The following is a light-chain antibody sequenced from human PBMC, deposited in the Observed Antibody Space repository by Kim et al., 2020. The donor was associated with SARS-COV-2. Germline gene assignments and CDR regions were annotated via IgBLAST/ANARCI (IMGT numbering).Light chain of an antibody. V-gene: IGKV3-20*01. CDR1: QSVTSTF. J-gene: IGKJ5*01. CDR2: AAS. Sequence: LPPGERATLSCRASQSVTSTFLAWYQQKLGQAPRLLIYAASTRATGIPDRFSGSGSGSDYTLTITRLEPEDFAVYYCQQYGDSITFGQGTRLEIK. CDR3: QQYGDSIT.